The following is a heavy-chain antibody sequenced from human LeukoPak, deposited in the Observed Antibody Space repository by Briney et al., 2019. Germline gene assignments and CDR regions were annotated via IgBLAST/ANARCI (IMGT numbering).Heavy chain of an antibody. CDR1: GGSISRYY. V-gene: IGHV4-59*01. CDR2: IYYSGST. J-gene: IGHJ6*03. Sequence: SETLSLTCTVSGGSISRYYWSWIRQPPGKGLEWIGYIYYSGSTNYNPSLKSRVTISVDTSKNQFSLKLGSVTAADTAVYYCARCYGSGPYYMDVWGKGTTVTISS. D-gene: IGHD3-10*01. CDR3: ARCYGSGPYYMDV.